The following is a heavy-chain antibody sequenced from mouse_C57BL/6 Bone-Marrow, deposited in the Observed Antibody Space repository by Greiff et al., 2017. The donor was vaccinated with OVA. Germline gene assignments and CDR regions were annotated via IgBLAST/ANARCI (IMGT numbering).Heavy chain of an antibody. V-gene: IGHV5-16*01. CDR3: ARDRDYYGSRYFDY. CDR2: INYDGSST. J-gene: IGHJ2*01. D-gene: IGHD1-1*01. Sequence: EVHLVESEGGLVQPGSSMKLSCTASGFTFSDYYMAWVRQVPEKGLEWVANINYDGSSTYYLDSLKSRFIISRDNAKNILYLQMSSLKSEDTATYYGARDRDYYGSRYFDYWGQGTTLTVSS. CDR1: GFTFSDYY.